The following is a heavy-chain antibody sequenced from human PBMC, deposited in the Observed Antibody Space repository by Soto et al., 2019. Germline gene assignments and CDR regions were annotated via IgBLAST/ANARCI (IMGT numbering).Heavy chain of an antibody. CDR2: IRSKANSYAT. V-gene: IGHV3-73*01. Sequence: GGSLRLSCAASGFTFSGSAMHWVRQASGKGLEWVGRIRSKANSYATAYAASVKGRFTISRDDSKNTAYLQMNSLKTEDTAVFYCIFSSGGFGENLRAQYYYYYMDVWGKGTTVTVSS. CDR3: IFSSGGFGENLRAQYYYYYMDV. J-gene: IGHJ6*03. D-gene: IGHD3-10*01. CDR1: GFTFSGSA.